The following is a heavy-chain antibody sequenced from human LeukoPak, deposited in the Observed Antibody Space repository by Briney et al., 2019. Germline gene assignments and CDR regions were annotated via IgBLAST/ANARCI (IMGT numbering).Heavy chain of an antibody. Sequence: LPGGSLRLSCAASGFTFSSYAMRWVRQAPGKRLECVSAISGSGGSTYYADSVKGRFTISRDNSKNTLYLQMNSLRAEDTAVYYCAKALSAGYTYGSFDYWGQGTLVTVSS. CDR2: ISGSGGST. V-gene: IGHV3-23*01. J-gene: IGHJ4*02. CDR3: AKALSAGYTYGSFDY. CDR1: GFTFSSYA. D-gene: IGHD5-18*01.